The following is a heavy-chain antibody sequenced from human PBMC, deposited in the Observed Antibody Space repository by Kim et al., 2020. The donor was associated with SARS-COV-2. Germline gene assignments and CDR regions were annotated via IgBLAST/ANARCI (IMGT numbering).Heavy chain of an antibody. J-gene: IGHJ6*02. Sequence: ISVKGRFTISRDNSKIKLYVQMSSLRAEDIAVYYCARLTRSSSASTYGKDVWGQGTTVTVSS. V-gene: IGHV3-64*01. CDR3: ARLTRSSSASTYGKDV. D-gene: IGHD6-6*01.